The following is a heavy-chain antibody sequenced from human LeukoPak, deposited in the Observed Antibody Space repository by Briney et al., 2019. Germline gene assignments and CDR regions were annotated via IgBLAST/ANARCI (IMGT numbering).Heavy chain of an antibody. CDR1: GFTFSRYG. J-gene: IGHJ4*02. CDR2: IRYDGSNK. D-gene: IGHD2-15*01. Sequence: GGSLRLSCAASGFTFSRYGMHWVRQAPGKGLEWVAFIRYDGSNKYYADSVKGRFTISRDNSKNTLYLQMNSLRAEDTAVYYCAKGGGIGYYFDYWGQGTLVTVSS. V-gene: IGHV3-30*02. CDR3: AKGGGIGYYFDY.